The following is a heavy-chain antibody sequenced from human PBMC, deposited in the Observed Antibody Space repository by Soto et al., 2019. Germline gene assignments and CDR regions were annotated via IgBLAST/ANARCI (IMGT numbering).Heavy chain of an antibody. J-gene: IGHJ4*02. CDR3: ATAEVDY. V-gene: IGHV3-74*01. CDR2: MNSDGGTI. Sequence: GGSLRLSCAVAWYSFGNHWMHWVRQAPGKGLEWVSRMNSDGGTINYADSVKGRFTVSRDNAKNTLYLQMNSLRVEDTAVYYCATAEVDYWGPGTLVTVSS. CDR1: WYSFGNHW.